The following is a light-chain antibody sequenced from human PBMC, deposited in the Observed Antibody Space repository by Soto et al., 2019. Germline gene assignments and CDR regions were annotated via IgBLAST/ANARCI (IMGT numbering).Light chain of an antibody. V-gene: IGLV2-23*02. CDR1: SNDVGSYNF. Sequence: QSVLSQPSSVCGSPGQWITISCTRTSNDVGSYNFVSWYQQHPGKAPKVVIYEVTKRPSGVSNRFSGSKSGNTASLTISGLQADDEADYYCCSDAGSSTYVFGTGTKVTVL. CDR2: EVT. CDR3: CSDAGSSTYV. J-gene: IGLJ1*01.